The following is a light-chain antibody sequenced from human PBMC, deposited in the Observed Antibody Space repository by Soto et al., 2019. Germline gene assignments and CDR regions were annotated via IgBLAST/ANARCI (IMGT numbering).Light chain of an antibody. CDR1: QSVSSNY. Sequence: EVVLTRYPGTLSLSPGERATLSCRASQSVSSNYLAWYQQKPGQAPRLLIFGASNRATGIPARFSGSGSGTDFTLTITGLEPEDFAVYFCLRYSSSQWTFGQGTKVDIK. CDR3: LRYSSSQWT. CDR2: GAS. V-gene: IGKV3-20*01. J-gene: IGKJ1*01.